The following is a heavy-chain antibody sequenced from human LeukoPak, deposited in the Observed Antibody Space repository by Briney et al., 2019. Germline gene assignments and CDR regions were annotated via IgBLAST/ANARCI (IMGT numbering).Heavy chain of an antibody. CDR2: ISGSGGST. J-gene: IGHJ4*02. CDR3: AKSGESPGPPTGYLMSEQQEDFDY. CDR1: GFTFSSYA. D-gene: IGHD2-21*01. Sequence: GGSLRLSCAASGFTFSSYAMSWVRQAPGKGLEWVSAISGSGGSTYYADSVKGRFTISRDNSKNTLYLQMNSLRAEDTAVYYCAKSGESPGPPTGYLMSEQQEDFDYWGQGTLVTVSS. V-gene: IGHV3-23*01.